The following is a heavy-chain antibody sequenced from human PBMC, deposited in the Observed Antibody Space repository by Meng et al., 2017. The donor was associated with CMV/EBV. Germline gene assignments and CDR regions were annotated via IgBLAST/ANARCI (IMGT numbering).Heavy chain of an antibody. Sequence: GQLQEAGPGLVKPSQTLPLTCTVSGDSISSGDYYWSWIRQPPGKGLEWIGYIYYSGSTYYNPSLKSRVTISVDTSKNQFSLKLSSVTAADTAVYYCARVTSRVAGAFDYWGQGTLVTVSS. CDR1: GDSISSGDYY. D-gene: IGHD1-14*01. J-gene: IGHJ4*02. CDR3: ARVTSRVAGAFDY. CDR2: IYYSGST. V-gene: IGHV4-30-4*08.